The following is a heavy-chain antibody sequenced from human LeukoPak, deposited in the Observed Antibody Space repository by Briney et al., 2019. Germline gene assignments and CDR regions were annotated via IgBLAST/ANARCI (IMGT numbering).Heavy chain of an antibody. Sequence: SETLSLTCTVSGGSISSYYWSWIRQPPGKGLEWIGYIYYSGSTNYNPSLKSRVTISVDTSKNQFSLKLSSVTAADTAVYYCARRHKRITIFGVAQGGVDYWGQGTLVTVSS. D-gene: IGHD3-3*01. J-gene: IGHJ4*02. CDR2: IYYSGST. CDR1: GGSISSYY. V-gene: IGHV4-59*12. CDR3: ARRHKRITIFGVAQGGVDY.